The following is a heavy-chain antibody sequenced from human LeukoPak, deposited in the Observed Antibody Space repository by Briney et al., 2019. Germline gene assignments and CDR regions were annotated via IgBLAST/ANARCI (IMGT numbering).Heavy chain of an antibody. V-gene: IGHV3-30-3*01. CDR2: ISYDGSNK. CDR1: GFTFSSYA. CDR3: ARDSPLYYDSSGYYYVGGFDY. J-gene: IGHJ4*02. D-gene: IGHD3-22*01. Sequence: GGSQRLSCAASGFTFSSYAMHWVRQAPGKGLEWVAVISYDGSNKYYADSVKGRFTISRDNSKNTLYLQMNSLRAEDTAVYYCARDSPLYYDSSGYYYVGGFDYWGQGTLVTVSS.